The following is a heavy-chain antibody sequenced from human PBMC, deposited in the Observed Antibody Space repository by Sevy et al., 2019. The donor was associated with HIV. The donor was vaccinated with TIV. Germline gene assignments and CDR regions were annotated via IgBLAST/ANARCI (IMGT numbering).Heavy chain of an antibody. CDR1: GGSISSYY. D-gene: IGHD1-7*01. CDR3: ARGLELSGMDV. J-gene: IGHJ6*02. Sequence: SETLSLTCTVSGGSISSYYWSWIRQPPGKGLEWIGYIYYSGSTNYNPSPKSRFTISVDTSKNQLSLKLSSVTAADTAVYYCARGLELSGMDVWGQGTTVTVSS. CDR2: IYYSGST. V-gene: IGHV4-59*01.